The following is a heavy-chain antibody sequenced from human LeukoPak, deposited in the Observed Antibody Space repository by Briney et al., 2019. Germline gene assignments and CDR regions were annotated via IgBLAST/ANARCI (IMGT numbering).Heavy chain of an antibody. Sequence: SETLSLTCAVYGGSFSGYYWSWIRQPPGKGLEWIGEINHSGSTNYNPSLKSRVTISVDTSKNQFSLKLSSVTAADTAVYYCARKGGGLDILTGGYYFDYWGQGTLVTVSS. J-gene: IGHJ4*02. CDR1: GGSFSGYY. CDR2: INHSGST. CDR3: ARKGGGLDILTGGYYFDY. V-gene: IGHV4-34*01. D-gene: IGHD3-9*01.